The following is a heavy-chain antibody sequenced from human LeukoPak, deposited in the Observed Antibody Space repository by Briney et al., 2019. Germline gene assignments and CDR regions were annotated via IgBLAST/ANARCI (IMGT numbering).Heavy chain of an antibody. J-gene: IGHJ6*03. Sequence: SETLSLTCTVSGGSISSSSYYWGWIRQPPGKGLEWIGSIYCSGSTYYNPSLKSRVTISVDTSKNQFSLKLSSVTAADTAVYYCARTTEGGYSYGSFYYYYMDVWGKGATVTISS. CDR3: ARTTEGGYSYGSFYYYYMDV. V-gene: IGHV4-39*07. CDR1: GGSISSSSYY. CDR2: IYCSGST. D-gene: IGHD5-18*01.